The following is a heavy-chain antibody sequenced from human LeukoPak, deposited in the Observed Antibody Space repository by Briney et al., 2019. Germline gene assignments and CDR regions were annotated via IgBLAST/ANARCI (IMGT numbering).Heavy chain of an antibody. J-gene: IGHJ4*02. V-gene: IGHV3-30*18. CDR3: AKQSNNHYYQKASDY. CDR2: ISDDGINA. Sequence: GGSLRLSCAASGFTFSDYYMSWIRQAPGKGLQWVAAISDDGINAYYSDSAKGRLTISRDNSNNTLYLQMNSLRAEDTAVYFCAKQSNNHYYQKASDYWGQGTLVTVSS. D-gene: IGHD1-26*01. CDR1: GFTFSDYY.